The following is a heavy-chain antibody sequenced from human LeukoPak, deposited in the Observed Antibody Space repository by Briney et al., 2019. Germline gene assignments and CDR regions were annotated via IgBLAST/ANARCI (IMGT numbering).Heavy chain of an antibody. CDR3: ARGGSYHPADY. Sequence: ASVKVSCKASGYSFSIYEITWVRQAPGQGLEWMGWISGYNGNTKYAQKFQGRVTMTTDTSTGKAYMDLRSLRFDDTAVYYCARGGSYHPADYWGQGTLVTVSS. J-gene: IGHJ4*02. V-gene: IGHV1-18*01. D-gene: IGHD1-26*01. CDR1: GYSFSIYE. CDR2: ISGYNGNT.